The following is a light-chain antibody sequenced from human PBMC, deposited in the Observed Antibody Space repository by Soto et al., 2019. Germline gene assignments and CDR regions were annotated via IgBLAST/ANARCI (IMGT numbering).Light chain of an antibody. CDR1: QSINTY. Sequence: DLQMTQSPSSLSASVGDRVTIACRASQSINTYLNWYQKKPAQAPNLLIYAASTLQSGVPSRFNGSGSGTHFTLTINNLQPEDFATYYCQESYITPLTFGGGTKVEIK. J-gene: IGKJ4*01. CDR2: AAS. CDR3: QESYITPLT. V-gene: IGKV1-39*01.